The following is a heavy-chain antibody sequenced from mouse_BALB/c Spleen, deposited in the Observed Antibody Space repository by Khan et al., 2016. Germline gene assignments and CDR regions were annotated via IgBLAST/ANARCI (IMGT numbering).Heavy chain of an antibody. CDR3: VPYGHYAY. CDR1: GYSFPDYF. CDR2: IDPYSGDT. D-gene: IGHD2-1*01. V-gene: IGHV1-37*01. J-gene: IGHJ3*01. Sequence: VQLQQSGPELVKPGASVKISCKASGYSFPDYFMNWVKQSHGKSLEWIGRIDPYSGDTFYNQKFKGKATLTVDKSSTTAHMDLLSLTSEDSTVDYCVPYGHYAYWGQGTLVTVSA.